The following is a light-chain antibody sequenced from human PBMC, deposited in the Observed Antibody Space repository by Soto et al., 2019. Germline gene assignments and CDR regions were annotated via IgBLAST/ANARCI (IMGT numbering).Light chain of an antibody. Sequence: QLVLTQSPSASASLGASVKLTCTLSRGHSTYTIAWHQQQPDKGPRYLMKLKSDGSHSKGDGIPDRFSGSSSGAERYLTISSLQSEDEADYYCQTWGTGIRVFGVGTKVTVL. CDR3: QTWGTGIRV. CDR1: RGHSTYT. J-gene: IGLJ3*02. CDR2: LKSDGSH. V-gene: IGLV4-69*01.